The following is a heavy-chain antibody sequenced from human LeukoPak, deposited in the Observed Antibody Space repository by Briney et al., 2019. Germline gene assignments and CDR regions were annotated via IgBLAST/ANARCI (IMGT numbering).Heavy chain of an antibody. V-gene: IGHV1-46*01. Sequence: ASVKVSRKAPGYTFTSYYMHWVRQAPGQGLEWMGIINPSGGSTSYAQKFQGRVTMTRDMSTSTVYMELSSLRPEDTAVYYCARVRSYYYDSSGYYSDYWGQGTLVTVSS. CDR3: ARVRSYYYDSSGYYSDY. CDR2: INPSGGST. CDR1: GYTFTSYY. J-gene: IGHJ4*02. D-gene: IGHD3-22*01.